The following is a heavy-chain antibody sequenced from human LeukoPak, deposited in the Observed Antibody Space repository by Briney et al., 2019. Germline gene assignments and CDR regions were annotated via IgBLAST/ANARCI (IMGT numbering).Heavy chain of an antibody. CDR2: ISSSSSTI. V-gene: IGHV3-48*01. CDR3: ARDGVAAAGYYFDY. J-gene: IGHJ4*02. Sequence: GGSLRLSCAASGFTFSSYSMNWVRQAPGKGLERVSYISSSSSTIYYADSVKGRFTISRDNAKNSLYLQMNSLRAEDTAVYYCARDGVAAAGYYFDYWGQGTLVTVSS. CDR1: GFTFSSYS. D-gene: IGHD6-13*01.